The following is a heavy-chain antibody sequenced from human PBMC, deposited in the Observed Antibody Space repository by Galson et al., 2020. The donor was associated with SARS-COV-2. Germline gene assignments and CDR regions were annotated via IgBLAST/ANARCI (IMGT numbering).Heavy chain of an antibody. Sequence: GESLKISCAASGFTFSSYAMSWVRQAPGKGLEWVSAISGSGGSTYYADSVKGRFTISRDNSKNTLYLQMNSRRAEDTAVYYCAKKVNSGRLATWYFDLWGRGTLVTVSS. V-gene: IGHV3-23*01. D-gene: IGHD1-26*01. CDR1: GFTFSSYA. J-gene: IGHJ2*01. CDR2: ISGSGGST. CDR3: AKKVNSGRLATWYFDL.